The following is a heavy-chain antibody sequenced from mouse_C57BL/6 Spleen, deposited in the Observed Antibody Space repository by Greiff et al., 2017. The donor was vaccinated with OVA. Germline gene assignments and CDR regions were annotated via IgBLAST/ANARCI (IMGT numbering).Heavy chain of an antibody. CDR2: IYPGSGST. Sequence: QVQLQQPGAELVKPGASVKMSCKASGYTFTSYWITWAKQRPGQGLEWIGDIYPGSGSTNYNEKFKSKATLTVDTSSSTAYMQLSSLTSEDSAVHYCARERYGNSLDYWGQGTTLTVSS. CDR1: GYTFTSYW. V-gene: IGHV1-55*01. J-gene: IGHJ2*01. CDR3: ARERYGNSLDY. D-gene: IGHD2-10*02.